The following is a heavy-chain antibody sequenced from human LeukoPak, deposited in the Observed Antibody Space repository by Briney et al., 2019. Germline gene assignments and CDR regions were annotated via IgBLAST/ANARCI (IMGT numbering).Heavy chain of an antibody. V-gene: IGHV3-23*01. CDR3: AKEAQGCSITSCYFDS. CDR1: GFTFSSYA. Sequence: HPGGSLRLSCAASGFTFSSYAMSWVRQAPGKGLERVSAISGSGGSTYYADSVKGRFTISRDNSKNTLYLQMNSLRAEDTAVYYCAKEAQGCSITSCYFDSWGQGTLVTVSS. CDR2: ISGSGGST. D-gene: IGHD2-2*01. J-gene: IGHJ4*02.